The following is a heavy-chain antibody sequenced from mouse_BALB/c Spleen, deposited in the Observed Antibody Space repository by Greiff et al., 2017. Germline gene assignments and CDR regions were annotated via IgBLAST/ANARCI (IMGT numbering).Heavy chain of an antibody. V-gene: IGHV7-3*02. CDR3: ARDSWFAY. CDR2: IRNKANGYTT. Sequence: VQLKESGGGLVQPGGSLRLSCATSGFTFTDYYMSWVRQPPGKALEWLGFIRNKANGYTTEYSASVKGRFTISRDNSQSILYLQMNTLRAEDSATYYCARDSWFAYWGQGTLVTVSA. J-gene: IGHJ3*01. CDR1: GFTFTDYY.